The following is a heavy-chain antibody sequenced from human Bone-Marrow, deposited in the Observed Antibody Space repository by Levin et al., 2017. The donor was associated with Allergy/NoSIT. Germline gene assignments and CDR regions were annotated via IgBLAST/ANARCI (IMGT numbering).Heavy chain of an antibody. CDR2: INEEGSDA. D-gene: IGHD2-21*01. CDR1: GFTFRSYW. V-gene: IGHV3-74*03. CDR3: VRDVLLWRLDD. J-gene: IGHJ4*02. Sequence: HSGGSLRLSCEGSGFTFRSYWMHWVRQVPGKGLVWVSRINEEGSDAMYADSVKGRFTISRDNARNTVFLQMNSLRVDDTAVYYCVRDVLLWRLDDWGQGIAVTVSS.